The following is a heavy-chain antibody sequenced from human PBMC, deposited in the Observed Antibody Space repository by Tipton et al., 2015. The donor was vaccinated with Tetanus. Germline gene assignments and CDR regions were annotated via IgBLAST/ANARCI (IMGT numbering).Heavy chain of an antibody. Sequence: SLRLSCAASGFTFYSYGMHWVRQAPGKGLEWVAVISYDGRNKYYAHSVKGRFTISRDNAKNSLFLEMNSLRADDTAVYYCVSGSALDYWGQGTLITVSS. CDR1: GFTFYSYG. CDR3: VSGSALDY. J-gene: IGHJ4*02. D-gene: IGHD6-25*01. CDR2: ISYDGRNK. V-gene: IGHV3-30*03.